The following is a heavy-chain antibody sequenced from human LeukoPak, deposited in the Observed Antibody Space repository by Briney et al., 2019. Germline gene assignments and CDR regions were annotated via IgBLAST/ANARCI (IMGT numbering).Heavy chain of an antibody. J-gene: IGHJ5*02. CDR3: ARVRRYSGYVLGYWLDP. Sequence: GGSLRLSCAASGFTFSSYDMNWVRQAPGKGLEWVSSISSGGYTIYYADSVKGRFTISRDNAKNSLFLQMNSLRAGDTAVYYCARVRRYSGYVLGYWLDPWGQGTLVTVSS. CDR1: GFTFSSYD. CDR2: ISSGGYTI. V-gene: IGHV3-48*03. D-gene: IGHD5-12*01.